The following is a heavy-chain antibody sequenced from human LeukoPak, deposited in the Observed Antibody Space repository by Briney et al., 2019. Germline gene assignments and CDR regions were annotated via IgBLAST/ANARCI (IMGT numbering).Heavy chain of an antibody. CDR3: AREELPPYNWNYVDI. CDR1: GGTFSSYA. CDR2: IVPIFGTA. D-gene: IGHD1-7*01. J-gene: IGHJ3*02. V-gene: IGHV1-69*05. Sequence: SVKVSCKASGGTFSSYAISWVRQAPGQGLEWMGGIVPIFGTANYAQKFQGRVTITTDESTSTAYMELSSLRSEDTAVYYCAREELPPYNWNYVDIWGQGTMVTVSS.